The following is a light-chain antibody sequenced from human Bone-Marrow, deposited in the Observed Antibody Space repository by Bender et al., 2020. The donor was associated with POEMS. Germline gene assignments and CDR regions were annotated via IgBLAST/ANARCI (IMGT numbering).Light chain of an antibody. J-gene: IGLJ2*01. CDR3: CSYATGGTWV. Sequence: QSALTQPASVSGSPGQSITISCTGSSTDVGNYNLFSWYQQLSGKAPKVILYEVTKRPSGVSSRFSGSRSDNTASLTISGLRAEDEAHYYCCSYATGGTWVFGGGTKVTVL. CDR1: STDVGNYNL. CDR2: EVT. V-gene: IGLV2-23*02.